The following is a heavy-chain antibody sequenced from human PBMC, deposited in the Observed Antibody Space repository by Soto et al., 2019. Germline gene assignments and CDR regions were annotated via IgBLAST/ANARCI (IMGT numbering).Heavy chain of an antibody. CDR2: TYYRSRWYN. CDR1: GDSVSSNSAA. V-gene: IGHV6-1*01. CDR3: AGTSSLQWYYMDV. J-gene: IGHJ6*03. D-gene: IGHD1-7*01. Sequence: SQXLSLTCFISGDSVSSNSAAWNWIRQSPSRGLEWLGRTYYRSRWYNDYAVSVRSRITVNADTSKNQFSLHLNSVTPEDTAAYYCAGTSSLQWYYMDVWDKGTTVTVSS.